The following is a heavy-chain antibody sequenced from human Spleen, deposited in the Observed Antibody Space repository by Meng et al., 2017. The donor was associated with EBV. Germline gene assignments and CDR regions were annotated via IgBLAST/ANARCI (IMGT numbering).Heavy chain of an antibody. CDR2: LIPMSDAP. CDR3: ASESGRGFTPDY. V-gene: IGHV1-69*01. J-gene: IGHJ4*02. CDR1: GGTFRSDA. Sequence: QVQLVQSGAEVKKPGSSVKVSCKTSGGTFRSDAVSWARQAPGQGLEWMGGLIPMSDAPHYAQKFQGRVTIIADESTSTHYMDLSGLRSEDTAVYYCASESGRGFTPDYWGQGTLVTVSS. D-gene: IGHD3-10*01.